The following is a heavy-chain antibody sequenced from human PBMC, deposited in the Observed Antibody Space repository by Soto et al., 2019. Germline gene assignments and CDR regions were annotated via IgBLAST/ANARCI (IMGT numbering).Heavy chain of an antibody. V-gene: IGHV3-30-3*01. Sequence: GGSLRLSCAASGFTFSSYAMHWVRQAPGKGLEWVAVISYDGSNKYYADSVKGRFTISRDNSKNTLYLQMNSLRAEDTAVYYCARGGAAAGAKAPVDYWGQGTLVTVSS. CDR2: ISYDGSNK. J-gene: IGHJ4*02. CDR3: ARGGAAAGAKAPVDY. D-gene: IGHD6-13*01. CDR1: GFTFSSYA.